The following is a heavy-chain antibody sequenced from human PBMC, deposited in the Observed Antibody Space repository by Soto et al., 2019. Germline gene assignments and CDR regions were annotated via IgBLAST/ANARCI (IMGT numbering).Heavy chain of an antibody. CDR1: GFTFSSYA. CDR2: ISYDGSNK. J-gene: IGHJ6*02. V-gene: IGHV3-30-3*01. Sequence: QVQLVESGGGVVQPGRSLRLSCAASGFTFSSYAMHWARQAPGKGLEWVAVISYDGSNKYYADSVKGRFTISRDNSKNTLYLQMNSLRAEDTAVYYCAREGTYYYDSSGYPYGMDVWGQGTTVTVSS. CDR3: AREGTYYYDSSGYPYGMDV. D-gene: IGHD3-22*01.